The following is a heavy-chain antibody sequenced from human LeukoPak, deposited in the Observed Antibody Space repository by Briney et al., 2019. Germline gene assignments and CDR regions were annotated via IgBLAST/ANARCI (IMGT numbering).Heavy chain of an antibody. D-gene: IGHD5-18*01. J-gene: IGHJ4*02. V-gene: IGHV3-23*01. CDR2: LSGSGSST. CDR3: AKLRGYNYGYDFDY. Sequence: QPGGSLRLSCAASGFTFSSYAMTWVRQAPGKGLEWVSALSGSGSSTYYADSVRVRVTISTDNSKNTLYLQMNSLRAEDTAVYYCAKLRGYNYGYDFDYWGQGTLVTVSS. CDR1: GFTFSSYA.